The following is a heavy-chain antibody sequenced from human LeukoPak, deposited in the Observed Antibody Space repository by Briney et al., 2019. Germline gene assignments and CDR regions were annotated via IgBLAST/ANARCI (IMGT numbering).Heavy chain of an antibody. CDR2: ISSSSSYI. Sequence: GGSLRLSCAASGFTFSSYSMNWVRQAPGKGLEWVSSISSSSSYIYYADSVKGRFTISRDNAKNSLYLQMNSLRAEDTAVYYCARVEAITMVGGLDFDYWGQGTLVTVSS. V-gene: IGHV3-21*01. J-gene: IGHJ4*02. CDR3: ARVEAITMVGGLDFDY. D-gene: IGHD3-10*02. CDR1: GFTFSSYS.